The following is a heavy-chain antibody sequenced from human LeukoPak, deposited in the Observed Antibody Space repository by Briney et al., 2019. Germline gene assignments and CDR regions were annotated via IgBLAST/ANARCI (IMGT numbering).Heavy chain of an antibody. CDR3: AKVPVPVIGAAGPFDY. CDR2: IYSGGNT. CDR1: GFTVSSNY. D-gene: IGHD6-13*01. V-gene: IGHV3-53*01. Sequence: GGSLRLSCAASGFTVSSNYMSWVRQAPGKGLEWVSVIYSGGNTDYADSVRGRFTISRDNSKNTLYLQMNSLRAEDTAVYYCAKVPVPVIGAAGPFDYWGQGTLVTVSS. J-gene: IGHJ4*02.